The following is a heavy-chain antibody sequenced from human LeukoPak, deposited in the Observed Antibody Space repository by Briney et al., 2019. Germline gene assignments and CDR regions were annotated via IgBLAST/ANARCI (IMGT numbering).Heavy chain of an antibody. CDR3: AKDKSIMIVVVPFDY. J-gene: IGHJ4*02. CDR2: ISGSGGST. D-gene: IGHD3-22*01. CDR1: GFTFSSYA. Sequence: GGSLRLSCAASGFTFSSYAMSWVRQAPGRGLEWVSAISGSGGSTYYADSVKGRFTISRDNSKNTLYLQMNSLRAEDTAVYYCAKDKSIMIVVVPFDYWGQGTLVTVSS. V-gene: IGHV3-23*01.